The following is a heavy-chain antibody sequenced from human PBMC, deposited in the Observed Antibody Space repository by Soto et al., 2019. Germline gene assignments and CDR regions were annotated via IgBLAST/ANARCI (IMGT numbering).Heavy chain of an antibody. CDR1: GFTFSSYW. V-gene: IGHV3-7*03. CDR2: IKQDGSEK. Sequence: GGSLRLSCAASGFTFSSYWMSWVRQAPGKGLEWVANIKQDGSEKYYVDSVKGRFTISRDNAKNSLYLQMNSLRAEDTAVYYCARDYPKEDDLSDYCYYGMDVWGQGTTVTVYS. D-gene: IGHD3-16*02. J-gene: IGHJ6*02. CDR3: ARDYPKEDDLSDYCYYGMDV.